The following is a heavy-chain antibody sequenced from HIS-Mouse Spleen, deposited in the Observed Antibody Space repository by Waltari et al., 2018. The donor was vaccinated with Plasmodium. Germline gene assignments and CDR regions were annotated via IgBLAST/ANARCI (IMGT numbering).Heavy chain of an antibody. CDR1: GFPLSTSGMC. Sequence: QVTLRESGPALVKPTQPLPLTCTFSGFPLSTSGMCVTWIRQPPGQALEWLARIDWDDDKYYSTSLKTRLTISKDTSKNQVVLTMTNMDPVDTATYYCARTTYSSSSAKYYYYGMDVWGQGTTVTVSS. J-gene: IGHJ6*02. D-gene: IGHD6-6*01. V-gene: IGHV2-70*15. CDR2: IDWDDDK. CDR3: ARTTYSSSSAKYYYYGMDV.